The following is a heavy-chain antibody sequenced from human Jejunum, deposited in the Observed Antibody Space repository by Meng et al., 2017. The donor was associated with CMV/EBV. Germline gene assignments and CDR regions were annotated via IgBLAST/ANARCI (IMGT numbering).Heavy chain of an antibody. Sequence: SCSASGGTFSCYSISWVRQPPGRGLGCRGGLIPIFETPNSAQRFQGRVTMTTDKSTSTAYMELGSLRSDDTAVYYCARGGWELLPFDYWGQGTLVTVSS. CDR3: ARGGWELLPFDY. J-gene: IGHJ4*02. D-gene: IGHD1-26*01. CDR2: LIPIFETP. CDR1: GGTFSCYS. V-gene: IGHV1-69*05.